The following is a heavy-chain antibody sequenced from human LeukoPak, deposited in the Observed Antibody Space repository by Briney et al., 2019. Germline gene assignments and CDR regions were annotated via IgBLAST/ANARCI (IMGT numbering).Heavy chain of an antibody. V-gene: IGHV5-51*01. Sequence: GESLKISCKGSGYSFTSYWIGWVRQMPGKGLEWMGIIYPGDSDTRYSPSFQGQVTISADKSISTAYLQWSSLKASDTAMYYCARLRCVRIDCSSTSCYCPVGMQLDYWGQGTLVTVSS. CDR2: IYPGDSDT. D-gene: IGHD2-2*01. CDR1: GYSFTSYW. J-gene: IGHJ4*02. CDR3: ARLRCVRIDCSSTSCYCPVGMQLDY.